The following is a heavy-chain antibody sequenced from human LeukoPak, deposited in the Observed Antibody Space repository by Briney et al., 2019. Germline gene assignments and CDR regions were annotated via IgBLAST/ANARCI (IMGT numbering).Heavy chain of an antibody. D-gene: IGHD6-19*01. Sequence: SETLSLTCAVYGGSFNSYYWTWVRQPPGKGLEWIGEVYHLGTTAYNPSLESRVTISVDTSKNQFSLRLNSVTAADTAVYYCARRAYSSGWSFTHDAFDIWGQGTMVTVSS. J-gene: IGHJ3*02. CDR1: GGSFNSYY. V-gene: IGHV4-34*01. CDR3: ARRAYSSGWSFTHDAFDI. CDR2: VYHLGTT.